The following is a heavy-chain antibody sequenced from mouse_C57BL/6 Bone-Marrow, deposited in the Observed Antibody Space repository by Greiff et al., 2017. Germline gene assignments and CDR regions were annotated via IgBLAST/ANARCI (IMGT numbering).Heavy chain of an antibody. Sequence: QVQLQQPGAELVMPGASVKLSCKASGYTFTSYWMHWVKQRPGQGLEWIGEIDPSDSYTTYNQKFKGKSTLTADKSSSTAYMQLSSLTSEDSAVYYCARENYDVYYGAYWGQGTLVTVSA. CDR2: IDPSDSYT. D-gene: IGHD2-3*01. CDR1: GYTFTSYW. J-gene: IGHJ3*01. CDR3: ARENYDVYYGAY. V-gene: IGHV1-69*01.